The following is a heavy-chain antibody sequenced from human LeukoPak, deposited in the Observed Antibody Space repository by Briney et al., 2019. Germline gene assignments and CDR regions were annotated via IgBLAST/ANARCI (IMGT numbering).Heavy chain of an antibody. CDR1: GFTFSSYW. Sequence: GGSLRLSCAASGFTFSSYWMSWVRQAPGKGLEWVANIKQDGSVKYYVDSVKGRFTISRDNSKNTLYLQMNSLRAEDTAVYYCAKGVYYFDYWGQGTLVTVSS. D-gene: IGHD3-3*01. V-gene: IGHV3-7*03. CDR2: IKQDGSVK. J-gene: IGHJ4*02. CDR3: AKGVYYFDY.